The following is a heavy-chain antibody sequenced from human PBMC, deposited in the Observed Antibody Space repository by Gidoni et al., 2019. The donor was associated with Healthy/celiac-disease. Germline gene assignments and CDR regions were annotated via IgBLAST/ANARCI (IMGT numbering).Heavy chain of an antibody. D-gene: IGHD2-2*01. Sequence: QVQLQESGPGLVKPSQTLSLTCTVSGGSISSGSYYWSWIRQPAGKGLEWIGRIYTSGSTNYNPSLKSRVTISVDTSKNQFSLKLSSVTAADTAVYYCAREGIVVVPAAPYYYYYGMDVWGQGTTVTVSS. CDR2: IYTSGST. CDR3: AREGIVVVPAAPYYYYYGMDV. V-gene: IGHV4-61*02. J-gene: IGHJ6*02. CDR1: GGSISSGSYY.